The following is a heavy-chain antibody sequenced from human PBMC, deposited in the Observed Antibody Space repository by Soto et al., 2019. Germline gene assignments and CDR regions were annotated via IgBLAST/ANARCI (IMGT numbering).Heavy chain of an antibody. J-gene: IGHJ6*02. CDR3: ARDVGVGSYGPQRQGMDV. D-gene: IGHD3-10*01. Sequence: GPEVKKPGASVKVSCKTSGYPFTTYGVSWVRQAPGQGLEWMGSIDTHTDETRYPQKFQGRVTVTADTSSSTAYMEVRNLSSDDTAMYYCARDVGVGSYGPQRQGMDVWGQGTTVTVSS. CDR1: GYPFTTYG. V-gene: IGHV1-18*01. CDR2: IDTHTDET.